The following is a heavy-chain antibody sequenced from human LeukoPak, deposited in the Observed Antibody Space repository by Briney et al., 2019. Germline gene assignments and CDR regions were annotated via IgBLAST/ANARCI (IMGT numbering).Heavy chain of an antibody. Sequence: GGSLRLSCAASGFTVSSNYMSWVRQAPGKGLEWVSVIYSGGNTYYADSVKGRFTISRDNSKDTLYLQMNSLRAEDTAVYYCGRKKIIGAVINFAYGGQGPRVPVSS. J-gene: IGHJ4*02. V-gene: IGHV3-53*01. CDR1: GFTVSSNY. CDR2: IYSGGNT. D-gene: IGHD2/OR15-2a*01. CDR3: GRKKIIGAVINFAY.